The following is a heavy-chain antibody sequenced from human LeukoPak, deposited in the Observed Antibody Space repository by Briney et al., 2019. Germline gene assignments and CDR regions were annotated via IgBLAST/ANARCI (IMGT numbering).Heavy chain of an antibody. J-gene: IGHJ4*02. CDR1: GGSISSGAYY. V-gene: IGHV4-30-4*01. CDR3: ASGSVDFCSSTSCPVYYFDY. CDR2: IYYSGSI. Sequence: AQTLSLTCTVSGGSISSGAYYWVWIRQPPGKGLEWVGCIYYSGSIYYDPSLKSRVTISVHKSKNQFSLQLSSVTAADTAVYYCASGSVDFCSSTSCPVYYFDYWGQGTLVTVSS. D-gene: IGHD2-2*01.